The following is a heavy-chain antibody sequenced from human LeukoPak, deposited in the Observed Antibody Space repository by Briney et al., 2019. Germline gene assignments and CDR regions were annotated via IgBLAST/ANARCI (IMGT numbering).Heavy chain of an antibody. CDR3: ACHWGSDWYFDL. V-gene: IGHV4-59*01. D-gene: IGHD7-27*01. CDR2: IHYSGYT. J-gene: IGHJ2*01. Sequence: SETLSLTCAVSGGSISNYYCSWIRQPPGKGLEWLGYIHYSGYTNYTPSLKSRVTISVDTSKTQFSLNLSSVTAADTAVYYCACHWGSDWYFDLWGRGTLVTVSS. CDR1: GGSISNYY.